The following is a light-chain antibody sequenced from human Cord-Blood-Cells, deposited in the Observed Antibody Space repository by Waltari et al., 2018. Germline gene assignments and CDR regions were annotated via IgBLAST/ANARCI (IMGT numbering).Light chain of an antibody. CDR1: QSVLYSSNNKNY. V-gene: IGKV4-1*01. CDR3: QQYYSTPYT. J-gene: IGKJ2*01. Sequence: DIVMTQSPDSLAVSLGASARITRTSSQSVLYSSNNKNYLAWYQQKPGQPPKLLIYWASTRESGVPDRFSGSGSGTDFTLTISSLQAEDVAVYYCQQYYSTPYTFGQGTKLEIK. CDR2: WAS.